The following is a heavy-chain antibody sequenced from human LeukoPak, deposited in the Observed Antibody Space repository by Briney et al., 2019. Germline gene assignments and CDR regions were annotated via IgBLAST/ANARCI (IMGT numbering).Heavy chain of an antibody. V-gene: IGHV3-15*01. CDR3: TAGLGKTDDNY. CDR1: GFNFNDIW. D-gene: IGHD1-1*01. Sequence: AAGSLRLSCEGYGFNFNDIWRSWIRQAPGKGREWVGRVIATAEGETTDYAAPVRGRLIISRDDAKKKVCLHMNKLTTQDKTIYYWTAGLGKTDDNYWGEGTLVTVSS. CDR2: VIATAEGETT. J-gene: IGHJ4*02.